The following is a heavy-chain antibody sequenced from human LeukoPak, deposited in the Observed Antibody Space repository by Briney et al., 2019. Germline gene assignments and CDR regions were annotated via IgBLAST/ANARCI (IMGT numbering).Heavy chain of an antibody. CDR1: GFTFSSYG. J-gene: IGHJ4*02. CDR2: IWYDGSNK. CDR3: ARDWIGLGYSSGSYNY. D-gene: IGHD6-19*01. Sequence: PGGSLRLSCAASGFTFSSYGMHWVRQAPGKGLEWVAVIWYDGSNKYYVDSVKGRFTISRDNSKNTLYLQMSSLRAEDTAVYYCARDWIGLGYSSGSYNYWGQGTLVIVSS. V-gene: IGHV3-33*01.